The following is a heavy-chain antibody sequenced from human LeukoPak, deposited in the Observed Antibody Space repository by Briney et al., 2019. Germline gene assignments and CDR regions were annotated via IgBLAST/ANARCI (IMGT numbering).Heavy chain of an antibody. J-gene: IGHJ4*02. CDR1: GFTVSSNY. CDR3: AKDECSSISCYENY. CDR2: IYSGGST. D-gene: IGHD2-2*01. V-gene: IGHV3-66*01. Sequence: GGSLRLSCAASGFTVSSNYMSWVRQAPGKGLEWVSVIYSGGSTYYADSVKGRFTISRDNSKNTLYLQMNSLRPEDTAVYYCAKDECSSISCYENYWGQGTLVTVSS.